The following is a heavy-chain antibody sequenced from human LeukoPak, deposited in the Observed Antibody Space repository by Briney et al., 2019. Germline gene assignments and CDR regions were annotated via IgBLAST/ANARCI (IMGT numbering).Heavy chain of an antibody. V-gene: IGHV3-49*04. D-gene: IGHD3-22*01. J-gene: IGHJ4*02. CDR3: TRDSDSSGYYLG. Sequence: PGGSLRLSCTGSGFTFGDYAMSWVRQAPGKGLEWVGFIRSKTYAGTTEYAASVKGRFTISRDDSKSTAYLQMNSLKTEDTAVYYCTRDSDSSGYYLGWGQGTLVTVSS. CDR2: IRSKTYAGTT. CDR1: GFTFGDYA.